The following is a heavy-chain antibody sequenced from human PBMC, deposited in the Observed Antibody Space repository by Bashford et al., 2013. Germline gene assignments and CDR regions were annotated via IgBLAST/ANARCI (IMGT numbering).Heavy chain of an antibody. V-gene: IGHV1-2*02. D-gene: IGHD1-26*01. Sequence: ASVKVSCKASEAPSAAMLSAGCDRPLGQGLEWMGGISVNNGNTNYAQKFEGRVTMTRDTSISTAYMELTRLTSDDTAVYYCARGWDLKYWGQGTLVTVSS. CDR1: EAPSAAML. J-gene: IGHJ4*02. CDR3: ARGWDLKY. CDR2: ISVNNGNT.